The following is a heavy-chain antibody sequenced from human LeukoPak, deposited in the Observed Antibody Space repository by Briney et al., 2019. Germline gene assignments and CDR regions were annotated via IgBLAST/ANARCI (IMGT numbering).Heavy chain of an antibody. V-gene: IGHV1-69*01. J-gene: IGHJ4*02. Sequence: SVKVSCKASGGTFSSYAISWVRQAPGQGLEWMGGIIPIFGTANYAQKFQGRVTITADESTSTAYMELSSLRSEDTAVYYCARVPRDYSRLGYWGQGTLVTVSS. D-gene: IGHD3-16*01. CDR1: GGTFSSYA. CDR2: IIPIFGTA. CDR3: ARVPRDYSRLGY.